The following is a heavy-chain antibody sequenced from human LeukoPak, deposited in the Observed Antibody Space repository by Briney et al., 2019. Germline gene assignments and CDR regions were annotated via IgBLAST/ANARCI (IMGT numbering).Heavy chain of an antibody. D-gene: IGHD1-26*01. CDR1: GDSVSSNSAA. J-gene: IGHJ4*02. V-gene: IGHV6-1*01. CDR2: TYYRSKWYN. CDR3: ARGSASGWELIPGNGMDY. Sequence: SQTLSLTCAISGDSVSSNSAAWNWIRQSPSRGLEWLGRTYYRSKWYNDYAVSVKSRITINPDTSKNQFSLQLNSLTPEDTAVYYCARGSASGWELIPGNGMDYWGQGTLVTVSS.